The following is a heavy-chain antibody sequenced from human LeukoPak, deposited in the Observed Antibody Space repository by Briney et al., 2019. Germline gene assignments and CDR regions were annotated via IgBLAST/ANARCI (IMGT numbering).Heavy chain of an antibody. CDR1: GYAFSNYG. D-gene: IGHD6-19*01. J-gene: IGHJ4*02. Sequence: SVKVSCKASGYAFSNYGISWVRQAPGQGLEWMGGIIPIFGTANYAQKFQGRVTITADKSTSTAYMELSSLRSEDTAVYYCARDPSSGWYYFDYWGQGTLVTVSS. CDR3: ARDPSSGWYYFDY. V-gene: IGHV1-69*06. CDR2: IIPIFGTA.